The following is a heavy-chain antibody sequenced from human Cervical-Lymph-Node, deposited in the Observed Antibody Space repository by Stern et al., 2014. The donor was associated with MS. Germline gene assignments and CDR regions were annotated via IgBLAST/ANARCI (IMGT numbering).Heavy chain of an antibody. CDR2: IIPMFGTP. CDR1: GGTFNNHV. V-gene: IGHV1-69*06. D-gene: IGHD5-12*01. Sequence: QVQLGQSGAEVKKPGSSVKVSCKASGGTFNNHVISWVRQARGQGLEWMGGIIPMFGTPNYARKFQGRFTIIADKSTSTVHMVLRNLSDEDTAMYYCANRDMGYTYGRHDYWGQGTLVTVS. CDR3: ANRDMGYTYGRHDY. J-gene: IGHJ4*02.